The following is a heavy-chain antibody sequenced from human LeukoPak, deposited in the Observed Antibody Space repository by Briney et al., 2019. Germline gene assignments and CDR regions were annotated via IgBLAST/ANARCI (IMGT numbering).Heavy chain of an antibody. J-gene: IGHJ3*02. CDR1: GDSISSSNYY. CDR3: ARTSQGAFDI. V-gene: IGHV4-39*01. CDR2: ISYSGTT. Sequence: PSETLSLTCTVSGDSISSSNYYWGWIRQPPGKGLEWIGGISYSGTTYYNPSLKSRVTISIDTSKNQFSLKLSSVTAADTAVYYCARTSQGAFDIWGQGTMVIVSS.